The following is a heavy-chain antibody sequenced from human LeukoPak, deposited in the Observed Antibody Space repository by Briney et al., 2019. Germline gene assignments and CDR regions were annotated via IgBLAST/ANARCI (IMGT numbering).Heavy chain of an antibody. CDR3: APSRGVLRYFDWLPGGMDV. CDR1: GGSFSGYY. V-gene: IGHV4-34*01. J-gene: IGHJ6*04. Sequence: SETLSLTCAVYGGSFSGYYWSWIRQPPGKGLEWIGEINHSGSTNYNPSLKSRVTISVETSKNQFSLKLSSVTAAEPAVYYCAPSRGVLRYFDWLPGGMDVWGKGTRVTVSS. D-gene: IGHD3-9*01. CDR2: INHSGST.